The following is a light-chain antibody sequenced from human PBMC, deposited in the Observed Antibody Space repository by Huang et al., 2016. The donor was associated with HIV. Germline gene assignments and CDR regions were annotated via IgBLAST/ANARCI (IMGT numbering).Light chain of an antibody. V-gene: IGKV3-15*01. Sequence: EIVMTQSPATLSVSPGERATLSCRASQSVSSNLAWYQQKPGQAPRRLLYGASTRATGIPSRCSGSGSGTEFTLTISSLQSEDFAVYYCQQYNNWPPWTFGQGTKVEIK. CDR2: GAS. CDR1: QSVSSN. CDR3: QQYNNWPPWT. J-gene: IGKJ1*01.